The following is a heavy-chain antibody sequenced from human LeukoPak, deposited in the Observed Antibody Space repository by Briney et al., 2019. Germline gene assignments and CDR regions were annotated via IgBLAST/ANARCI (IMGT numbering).Heavy chain of an antibody. Sequence: SETLSLTCTVSGGSISSYYWSWIRQPPGKGLEWIGCIYYSGSTNYNPSLKSRVTISVDTSKNQFSLKLSSVTAADTAVYYCARSDYVWGSYRPYYFDYWGQGTLVTVSS. CDR2: IYYSGST. D-gene: IGHD3-16*02. CDR3: ARSDYVWGSYRPYYFDY. CDR1: GGSISSYY. V-gene: IGHV4-59*01. J-gene: IGHJ4*02.